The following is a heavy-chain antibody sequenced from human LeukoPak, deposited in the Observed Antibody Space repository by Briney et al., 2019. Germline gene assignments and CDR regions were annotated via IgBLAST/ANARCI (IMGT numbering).Heavy chain of an antibody. J-gene: IGHJ4*02. CDR3: ARGRRKQWLVASYYFDY. D-gene: IGHD6-19*01. Sequence: SETLSLTCAVYGGSFSGYYWSWIRQPPGKGLEWIGEINHSGSTNYNPSLKSRVIISVDTSKNQFSLKLSSVTAADTAVYYCARGRRKQWLVASYYFDYWGQGTLVTVSS. CDR1: GGSFSGYY. V-gene: IGHV4-34*01. CDR2: INHSGST.